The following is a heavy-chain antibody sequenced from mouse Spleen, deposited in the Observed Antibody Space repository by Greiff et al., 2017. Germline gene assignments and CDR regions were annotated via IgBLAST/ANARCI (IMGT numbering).Heavy chain of an antibody. CDR1: GFSLTSYG. CDR2: IWAGGST. J-gene: IGHJ4*01. V-gene: IGHV2-9*02. Sequence: VKLVESGPGLVAPSQSLSITCTVSGFSLTSYGVHWVRQPPGKGLEWLGVIWAGGSTNYNSALMSRLSISKDNSKSQVFLKMNSLQTDDTAMYYCARASIYYRYAMDYWGQGTSVTVSS. D-gene: IGHD2-1*01. CDR3: ARASIYYRYAMDY.